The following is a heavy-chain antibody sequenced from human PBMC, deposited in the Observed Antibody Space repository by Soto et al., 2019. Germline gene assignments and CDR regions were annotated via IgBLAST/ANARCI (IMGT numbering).Heavy chain of an antibody. V-gene: IGHV3-74*01. Sequence: TGGSLRLSSAASGFTFSSYWMHWVRQAPGKGLVWVARIKNGAGDTSYAESVKGRFTISRDNAKNTLYLQMSSLRSEDTAVYYCVRFSGLDVWGQGTTVTVSS. CDR3: VRFSGLDV. CDR2: IKNGAGDT. CDR1: GFTFSSYW. J-gene: IGHJ6*02.